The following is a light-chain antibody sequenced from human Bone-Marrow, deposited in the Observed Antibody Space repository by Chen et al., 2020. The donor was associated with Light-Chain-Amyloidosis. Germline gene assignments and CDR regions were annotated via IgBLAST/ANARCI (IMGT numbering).Light chain of an antibody. CDR2: STN. J-gene: IGLJ3*02. V-gene: IGLV8-61*01. Sequence: QTVVTQEPSISVSPGGTVTLTCGLSSGSVSTNYYPAWYQQTPGQAPRTLIYSTNTRSSGVPDRFSGSILGNKAALTITGAQADDESDYYCVLYVGSGIWVFGGGTKLTVL. CDR3: VLYVGSGIWV. CDR1: SGSVSTNYY.